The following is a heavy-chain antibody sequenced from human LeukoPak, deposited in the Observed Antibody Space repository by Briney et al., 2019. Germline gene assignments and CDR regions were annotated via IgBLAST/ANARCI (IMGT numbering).Heavy chain of an antibody. CDR3: ARDLGYYDSSGLT. D-gene: IGHD3-22*01. J-gene: IGHJ4*02. V-gene: IGHV1-69*04. Sequence: SVKVSRKASGGTFSSYAISWVRQAPGQGLEWMGRIIPIIGIANYAQKFQGRVTITADKSTSTAYMELSSLRSEDTAVYYCARDLGYYDSSGLTWGQGTLVTVSS. CDR2: IIPIIGIA. CDR1: GGTFSSYA.